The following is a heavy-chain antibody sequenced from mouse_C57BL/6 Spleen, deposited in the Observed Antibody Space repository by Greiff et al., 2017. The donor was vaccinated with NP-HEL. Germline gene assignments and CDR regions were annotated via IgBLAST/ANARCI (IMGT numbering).Heavy chain of an antibody. CDR1: GYTFTDYY. Sequence: EVQLQQSGPELVKPGASVKISCKASGYTFTDYYMNWVKQSHGKSLEWIGVINPNKGGTSYTQKLKGKTTLTVDKSASTAYMELRSLTAEDSAVYYCARWKRGTGFAYWGQGTLVTVSA. J-gene: IGHJ3*01. CDR2: INPNKGGT. D-gene: IGHD3-3*01. CDR3: ARWKRGTGFAY. V-gene: IGHV1-26*01.